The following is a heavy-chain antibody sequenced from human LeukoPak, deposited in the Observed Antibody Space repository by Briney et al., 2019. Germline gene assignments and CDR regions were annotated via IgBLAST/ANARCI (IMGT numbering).Heavy chain of an antibody. D-gene: IGHD4-11*01. CDR3: VRDRFYSFYY. Sequence: PGGSLRLSCADSGFTFSSYSMNWVRQAPGKGLEWVSYITSAATTTYYAASVKGRFTISRDNAKNSLYLQMNSLRAEDTAVYYCVRDRFYSFYYWGQGTLVTVSS. CDR1: GFTFSSYS. CDR2: ITSAATTT. J-gene: IGHJ4*02. V-gene: IGHV3-48*01.